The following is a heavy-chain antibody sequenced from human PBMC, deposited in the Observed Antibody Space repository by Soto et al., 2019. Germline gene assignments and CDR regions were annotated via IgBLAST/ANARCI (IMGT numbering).Heavy chain of an antibody. CDR1: GGSISSYY. D-gene: IGHD3-22*01. Sequence: TSETLSLTCTVSGGSISSYYWSWIRQPPGKGLEWIGYIYYSGSTNYNPSLKSRVTISVDTSKNQFSLKLSSVTAADTAVYYCAGSRYYYDSSGNNWFDPWGQGTLVTVSS. CDR2: IYYSGST. V-gene: IGHV4-59*01. CDR3: AGSRYYYDSSGNNWFDP. J-gene: IGHJ5*02.